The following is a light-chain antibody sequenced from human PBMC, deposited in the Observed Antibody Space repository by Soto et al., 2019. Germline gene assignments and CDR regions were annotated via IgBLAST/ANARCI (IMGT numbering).Light chain of an antibody. V-gene: IGKV1-39*01. CDR3: QQVYVYPST. CDR1: QSISSY. Sequence: DISMTQSPCDLSASVGDRVTVTYRASQSISSYLNWYQQKPGKAPKLLIYTASSLQSGAPSRFSGSGSGTDFTLTISSLQPEDFATYYCQQVYVYPSTFGGGTKVDI. J-gene: IGKJ4*01. CDR2: TAS.